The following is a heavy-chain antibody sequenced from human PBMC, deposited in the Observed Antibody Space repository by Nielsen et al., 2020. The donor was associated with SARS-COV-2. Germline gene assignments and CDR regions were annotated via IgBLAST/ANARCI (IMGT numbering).Heavy chain of an antibody. V-gene: IGHV4-34*01. Sequence: SETLSLTCAVYGGSFSGYYWSWIRQPPGKGLEWIGEINHSGSTNYNPSLKSRVTISVDTSKSQFSLKLGSVTAADTAVYYCARGLYYYDYWGQGTLVTVSS. CDR3: ARGLYYYDY. J-gene: IGHJ4*02. CDR1: GGSFSGYY. CDR2: INHSGST.